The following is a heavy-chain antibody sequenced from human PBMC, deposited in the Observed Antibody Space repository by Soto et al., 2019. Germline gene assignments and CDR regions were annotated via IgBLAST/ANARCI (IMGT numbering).Heavy chain of an antibody. J-gene: IGHJ4*02. CDR2: ISSYI. CDR1: GFTFSRYT. D-gene: IGHD3-22*01. Sequence: VSLRLSCAASGFTFSRYTMNWVRQAPGKGLEWVSSISSYIYYADSVKGRFTISRDNAKNSLYLQMNSLRAEDTAVYYCARDDTYYDSSGYYIDYWGQGTPVTVSS. CDR3: ARDDTYYDSSGYYIDY. V-gene: IGHV3-21*01.